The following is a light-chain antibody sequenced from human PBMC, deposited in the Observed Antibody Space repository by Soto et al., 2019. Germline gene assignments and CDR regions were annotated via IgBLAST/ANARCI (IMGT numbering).Light chain of an antibody. Sequence: EILMTQSPAPLSVSPGEGATLSCRASQSINKNLAWYQQKPGQAPRLLIYGASKRATGIPDRFSGSGSGTDFTLTISRLEPEDFAVYYCQQYGSSLITFGQGTRLETK. J-gene: IGKJ5*01. CDR1: QSINKN. CDR2: GAS. CDR3: QQYGSSLIT. V-gene: IGKV3-20*01.